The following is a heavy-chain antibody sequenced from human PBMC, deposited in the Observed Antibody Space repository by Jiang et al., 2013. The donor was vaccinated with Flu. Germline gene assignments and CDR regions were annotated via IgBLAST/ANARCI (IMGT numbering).Heavy chain of an antibody. D-gene: IGHD3-22*01. CDR2: ISWNSGSI. Sequence: VQLLESGGGLVQPGRSLRLSCAASGFTFDDYAMHWVRQAPGKGLEWVSGISWNSGSIGYADSVKGRFTISRDNAKNSLYLQMNSLRAEDTALYYCAKDIGPNYDSSGYNAFDIWGQGTMVTVSS. CDR3: AKDIGPNYDSSGYNAFDI. J-gene: IGHJ3*02. CDR1: GFTFDDYA. V-gene: IGHV3-9*01.